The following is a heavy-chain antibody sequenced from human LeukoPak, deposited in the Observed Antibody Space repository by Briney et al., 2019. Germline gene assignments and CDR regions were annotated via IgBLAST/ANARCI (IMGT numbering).Heavy chain of an antibody. V-gene: IGHV3-66*01. CDR3: ARYDYGRSGFDY. Sequence: GGSLRLSCAASGFTVSTNYMTWVRQAPGKGLEWVSIIYSGGTTYYADSVKGRFSISRDNSKNTLYLQMNSLRAEDTAVYYCARYDYGRSGFDYWGQGTLVTVSS. CDR1: GFTVSTNY. CDR2: IYSGGTT. D-gene: IGHD5-12*01. J-gene: IGHJ4*02.